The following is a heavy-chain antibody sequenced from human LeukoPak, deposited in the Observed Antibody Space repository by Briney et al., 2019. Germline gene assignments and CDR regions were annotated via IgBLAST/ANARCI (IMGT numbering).Heavy chain of an antibody. V-gene: IGHV1-8*03. D-gene: IGHD7-27*01. Sequence: ASVKVSCKASGYIFTTYDIGWVRQATGQGLEWMGWLNPNSGNAGYAQKFQGRFTISRNNSISPAYMELSSLRSDDTAIYYCARRKFLGWFDPWGQGTLVNVSS. J-gene: IGHJ5*02. CDR2: LNPNSGNA. CDR3: ARRKFLGWFDP. CDR1: GYIFTTYD.